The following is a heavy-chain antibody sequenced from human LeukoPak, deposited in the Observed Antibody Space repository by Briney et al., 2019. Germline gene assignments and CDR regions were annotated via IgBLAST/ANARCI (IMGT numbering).Heavy chain of an antibody. CDR3: ARHPDRYDILTGQLDL. V-gene: IGHV4-39*01. CDR1: GGSISSSSYY. D-gene: IGHD3-9*01. J-gene: IGHJ2*01. CDR2: IYYSGST. Sequence: PSETLSLTCTVSGGSISSSSYYWGWIRQPPGKGLEWIGSIYYSGSTYYNPSLKSRVTISVDTSKNQFSLKLSSVTAADTAVYYCARHPDRYDILTGQLDLWGRGTLVTVSS.